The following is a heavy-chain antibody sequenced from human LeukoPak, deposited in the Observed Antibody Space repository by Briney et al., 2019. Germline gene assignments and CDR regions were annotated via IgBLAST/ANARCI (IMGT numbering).Heavy chain of an antibody. Sequence: PGGSLRLSCAASGFTFSRHWMSWVRQAPGKGLEWVSAISGSGDSTDYADSVKGRFTISRDNSKNTLYLQMNSLRAEDTAVYYCVDWDPVDSWGQGTLVTVSS. D-gene: IGHD3-9*01. CDR2: ISGSGDST. J-gene: IGHJ5*01. V-gene: IGHV3-23*01. CDR3: VDWDPVDS. CDR1: GFTFSRHW.